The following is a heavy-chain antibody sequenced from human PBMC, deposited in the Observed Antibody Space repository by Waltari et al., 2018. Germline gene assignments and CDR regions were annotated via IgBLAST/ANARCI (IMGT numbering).Heavy chain of an antibody. V-gene: IGHV4-39*01. J-gene: IGHJ5*02. CDR2: IYYSGST. D-gene: IGHD3-9*01. CDR3: ARRCYDILTGSNWFDP. CDR1: GGSISSSSSY. Sequence: QLQLQESGPGLVKPSETLSLTCTVSGGSISSSSSYWGWIRQPPGKGLEWIGSIYYSGSTYYNPSLKSRVTISVDTSKNQFSLKLSSVTAADTAVYYCARRCYDILTGSNWFDPWGQGTLVTVSS.